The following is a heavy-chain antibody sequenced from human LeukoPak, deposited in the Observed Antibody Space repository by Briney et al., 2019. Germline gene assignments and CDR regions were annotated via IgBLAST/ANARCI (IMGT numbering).Heavy chain of an antibody. CDR1: GYSISTGYY. CDR2: FYHGGST. CDR3: ARGPYDYVWGSYRPFYYFDY. J-gene: IGHJ4*02. Sequence: PSETLSLTCTVSGYSISTGYYWDWIRQPPGKGLEWIGTFYHGGSTYYNPSLKSRVTISVDTSKNQFSLKLSSVTAADTAVYYCARGPYDYVWGSYRPFYYFDYWGQGTLVTVSS. V-gene: IGHV4-38-2*02. D-gene: IGHD3-16*02.